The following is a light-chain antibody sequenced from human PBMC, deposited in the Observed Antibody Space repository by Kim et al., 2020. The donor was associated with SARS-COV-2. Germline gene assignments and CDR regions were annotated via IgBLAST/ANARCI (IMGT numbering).Light chain of an antibody. CDR3: SAWDRSLSAWV. V-gene: IGLV10-54*04. CDR1: SNNVGDQG. CDR2: RNN. J-gene: IGLJ3*02. Sequence: QPATLTCAGDSNNVGDQGATWLQQHQGHPPKLLSYRNNNRPSGISERFSASRSGNTVSLTITGLQPDDEADYYCSAWDRSLSAWVFGGGTKLTVL.